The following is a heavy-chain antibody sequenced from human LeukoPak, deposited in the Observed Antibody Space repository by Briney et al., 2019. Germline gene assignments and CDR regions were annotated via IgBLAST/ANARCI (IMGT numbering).Heavy chain of an antibody. CDR3: ARESSGWTRFDY. Sequence: KPGGSLRLSCAASGFTFSDYYMSWIRQAPGKGLEWVSYISTSGTTIYYADSVKGRFTISRDNAKNSLYLQMNSLRDEDTAVYYCARESSGWTRFDYWGQGTLVTVSS. D-gene: IGHD6-19*01. CDR2: ISTSGTTI. J-gene: IGHJ4*02. CDR1: GFTFSDYY. V-gene: IGHV3-11*04.